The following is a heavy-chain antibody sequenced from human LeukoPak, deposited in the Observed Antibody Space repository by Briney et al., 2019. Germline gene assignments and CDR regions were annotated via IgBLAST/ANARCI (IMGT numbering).Heavy chain of an antibody. J-gene: IGHJ4*02. V-gene: IGHV3-53*01. CDR2: YYSGGSR. D-gene: IGHD6-13*01. Sequence: GGSLRLSCAASGFTLRINYMSCAREAPGRGLEWVSVYYSGGSRYYADSVKGRFTISRDNSKNSLDLQMNSLRDEDTAMYYCANLLGSSWYEDYWGQGTLVTVSS. CDR3: ANLLGSSWYEDY. CDR1: GFTLRINY.